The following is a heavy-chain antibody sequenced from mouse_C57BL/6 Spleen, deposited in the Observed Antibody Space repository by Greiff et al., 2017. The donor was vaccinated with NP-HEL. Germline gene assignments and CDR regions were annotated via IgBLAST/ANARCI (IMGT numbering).Heavy chain of an antibody. CDR3: ARIYYNHAGLFDY. J-gene: IGHJ2*01. CDR1: GYTFTDYY. V-gene: IGHV1-26*01. Sequence: VQLQQSGPELVKPGASVKISCKASGYTFTDYYMNWVKQSHGKSLEWIGDINPNNGGTSYNQKFKGKATLTVDKSSSTAYMELRSLSSEDSAVYYCARIYYNHAGLFDYWGQGTTLTVSS. D-gene: IGHD2-4*01. CDR2: INPNNGGT.